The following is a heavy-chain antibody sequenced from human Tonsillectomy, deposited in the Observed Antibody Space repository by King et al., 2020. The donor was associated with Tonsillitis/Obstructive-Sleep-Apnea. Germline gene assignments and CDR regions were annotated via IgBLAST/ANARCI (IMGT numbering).Heavy chain of an antibody. D-gene: IGHD1-1*01. CDR3: ARGSGGMYYFDY. CDR2: IWYDGSNK. V-gene: IGHV3-33*01. CDR1: GFTFSSYG. J-gene: IGHJ4*02. Sequence: VQLVESGGGVVQPGRSLRLSCAASGFTFSSYGMHWVRQAPGKGLEWGAVIWYDGSNKYYADSVKGRFTISRDNSKNTLYLQMNSLRAEDTAVYYCARGSGGMYYFDYWGQGTLVTVSS.